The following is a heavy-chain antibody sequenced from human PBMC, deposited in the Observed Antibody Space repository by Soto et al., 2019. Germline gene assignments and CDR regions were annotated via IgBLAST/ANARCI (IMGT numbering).Heavy chain of an antibody. Sequence: GGSLRLSCAASGFPFSSYGMHWVRQAPGKGLEWVAVIAYDGGIKYYADSVKGRFTVSRDNSMNTVWLQMSSLRPEDTAVYHCAKVAQGDPLISDYGMDVWGQGTTVTVSS. CDR3: AKVAQGDPLISDYGMDV. D-gene: IGHD2-21*02. V-gene: IGHV3-30*18. CDR1: GFPFSSYG. J-gene: IGHJ6*02. CDR2: IAYDGGIK.